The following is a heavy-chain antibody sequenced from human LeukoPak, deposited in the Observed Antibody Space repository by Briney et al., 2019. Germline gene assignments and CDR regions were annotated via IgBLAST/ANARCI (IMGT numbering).Heavy chain of an antibody. V-gene: IGHV3-9*01. CDR1: GFTFSSYE. CDR2: ISWNSGSI. J-gene: IGHJ4*02. D-gene: IGHD3-9*01. Sequence: GGSPRLSCAASGFTFSSYEINWVRQAPGKGLEWVSGISWNSGSIGYADSVKGRFTISRDNAKNSLYLQMNSLRAEDTALYYCAKGMDILTGYFGFDYWGQGTLVTVSS. CDR3: AKGMDILTGYFGFDY.